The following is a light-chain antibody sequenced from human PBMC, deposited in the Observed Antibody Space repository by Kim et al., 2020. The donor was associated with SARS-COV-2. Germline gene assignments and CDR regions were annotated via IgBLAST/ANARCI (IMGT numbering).Light chain of an antibody. CDR3: QQSYVTPRT. CDR1: QTISNY. V-gene: IGKV1-39*01. Sequence: ASVGDSVTITCRTSQTISNYLNWYQQKPGKAPKLLIFTASTLQRGVPSRFSGRASGTDFTLTITSLQPEDFATYYCQQSYVTPRTFGQGTKVDIK. CDR2: TAS. J-gene: IGKJ1*01.